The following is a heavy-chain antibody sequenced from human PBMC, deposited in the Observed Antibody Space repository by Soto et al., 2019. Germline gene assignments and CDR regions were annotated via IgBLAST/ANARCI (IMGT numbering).Heavy chain of an antibody. Sequence: SETLSLTCAVSGYSISSGYYWGWIRQPPGKGLEWIGSIYHSGSTYYNPSLKSRVTISVDTSKNQFSLKLSSVTAADTAVYYCARAPTWDLNWFDPWGQGTLVTVSS. CDR2: IYHSGST. V-gene: IGHV4-38-2*01. J-gene: IGHJ5*02. D-gene: IGHD1-26*01. CDR3: ARAPTWDLNWFDP. CDR1: GYSISSGYY.